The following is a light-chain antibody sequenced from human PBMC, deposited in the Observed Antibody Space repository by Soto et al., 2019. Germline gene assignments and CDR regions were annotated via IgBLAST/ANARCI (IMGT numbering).Light chain of an antibody. CDR3: QQSYTFPFT. CDR2: AAS. Sequence: DIQMTQSPSSLSASVVDRVTITCRASQPISNYLNWYQQKPGKAPKFLISAASTLQSGVPSRFSGYGSGTDFTLAISSLHPDDFATYYCQQSYTFPFTFGQGTKLDIK. V-gene: IGKV1-39*01. J-gene: IGKJ2*01. CDR1: QPISNY.